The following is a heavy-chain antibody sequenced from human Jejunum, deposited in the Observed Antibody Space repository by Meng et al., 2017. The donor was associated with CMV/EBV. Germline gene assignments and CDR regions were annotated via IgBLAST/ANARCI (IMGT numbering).Heavy chain of an antibody. J-gene: IGHJ4*02. CDR2: IRNDGTNK. CDR1: GFNFNSYG. CDR3: AKDVAVAGHFDS. D-gene: IGHD6-19*01. V-gene: IGHV3-30*02. Sequence: QVQLVASGGRGVQPGESLRLSCSASGFNFNSYGMHWVRQAPGKGLEWLAFIRNDGTNKYYADSVKGRFFILRDTSKNTVYLQLNSLRIEDTAMYYCAKDVAVAGHFDSWGQGTLVTVSS.